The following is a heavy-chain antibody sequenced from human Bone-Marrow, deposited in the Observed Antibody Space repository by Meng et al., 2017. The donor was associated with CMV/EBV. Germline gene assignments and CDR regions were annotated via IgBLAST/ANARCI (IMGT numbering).Heavy chain of an antibody. J-gene: IGHJ5*02. CDR3: ARTMVVIVPAARNGGWFDP. V-gene: IGHV4-39*01. CDR2: IYYSGST. Sequence: GSLRLSCTVSGGSISSSSYYWGWIRQPPGKGLEWIGSIYYSGSTYYNPSLKSRVTISVDTSKNQFSLKLSSVTATDTAVYYCARTMVVIVPAARNGGWFDPWGQGTLVTVSS. CDR1: GGSISSSSYY. D-gene: IGHD2-2*01.